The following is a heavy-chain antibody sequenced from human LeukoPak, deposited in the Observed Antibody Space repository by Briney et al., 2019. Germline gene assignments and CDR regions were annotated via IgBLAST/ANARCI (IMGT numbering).Heavy chain of an antibody. CDR2: ISGGGGST. J-gene: IGHJ4*02. CDR3: ARERAAITIFGLDY. D-gene: IGHD3-3*01. Sequence: GGSLRLSCAASGFTFTSYSMNWVRQAPGKGLEWVSTISGGGGSTYYADSVKGRFTISRDDSKNTLYLQMNSLGAEDTAMYYCARERAAITIFGLDYWGQGTLVTVSS. CDR1: GFTFTSYS. V-gene: IGHV3-23*01.